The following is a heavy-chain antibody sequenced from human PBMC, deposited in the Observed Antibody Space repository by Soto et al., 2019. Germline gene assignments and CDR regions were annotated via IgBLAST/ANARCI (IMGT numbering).Heavy chain of an antibody. CDR2: ISDTGGST. CDR1: GFTFSSYA. CDR3: AKVGELAVGGFDY. J-gene: IGHJ4*02. V-gene: IGHV3-23*01. Sequence: EVRLLESGGGLVQPGGSLRLSCAASGFTFSSYAMSWVRQAPGKGLEWVSRISDTGGSTYYADSVKGRFTISRDSSKNTLYLQMNSLRADDTAIYYCAKVGELAVGGFDYWGQGTLVTVSS. D-gene: IGHD2-15*01.